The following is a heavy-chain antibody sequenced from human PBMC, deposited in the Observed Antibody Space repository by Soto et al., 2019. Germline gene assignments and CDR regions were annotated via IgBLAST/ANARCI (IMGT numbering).Heavy chain of an antibody. CDR2: ISTFNGDT. D-gene: IGHD2-8*01. Sequence: QVQLVQSGPEVKKPGASVKVSCETSGYTFTTYDITWVRQAPGQGLEWMGWISTFNGDTKYEEKLQDRVTMTTDTFTATAYMELRSLGSDDTAVYYCARGYCADDICYDFDFWGQGTLVTVSS. V-gene: IGHV1-18*01. J-gene: IGHJ4*02. CDR3: ARGYCADDICYDFDF. CDR1: GYTFTTYD.